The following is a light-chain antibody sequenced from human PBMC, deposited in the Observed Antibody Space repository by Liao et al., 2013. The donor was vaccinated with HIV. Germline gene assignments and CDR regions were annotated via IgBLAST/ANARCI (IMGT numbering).Light chain of an antibody. Sequence: SYELTQPPSVSVSPGQTARITCSGDALPKQYAYWYQQKPGQAPVLVIYKDSERPSGIPEQFSGSSSGTTVTLTISGVQAEDEADYYCQSTDNTGTYVVFGGGTKLTVL. CDR2: KDS. J-gene: IGLJ2*01. V-gene: IGLV3-25*03. CDR3: QSTDNTGTYVV. CDR1: ALPKQY.